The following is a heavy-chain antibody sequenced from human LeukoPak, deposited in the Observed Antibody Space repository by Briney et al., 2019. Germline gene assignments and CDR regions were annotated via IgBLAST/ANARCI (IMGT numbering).Heavy chain of an antibody. J-gene: IGHJ4*02. CDR3: AREGGVVPAALSEFDY. V-gene: IGHV3-48*04. CDR1: GFTFSSYS. Sequence: GGSLRLSCAASGFTFSSYSMNWVRQAPGKGLEWVSYISSSGSTIYYADSVKGRFTISRDNAKNSLYLQMNSLRAEDTAVYYCAREGGVVPAALSEFDYWGQGTLVTVSS. CDR2: ISSSGSTI. D-gene: IGHD2-2*01.